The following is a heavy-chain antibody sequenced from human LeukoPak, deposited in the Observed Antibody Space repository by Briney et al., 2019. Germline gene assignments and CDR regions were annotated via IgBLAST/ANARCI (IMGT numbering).Heavy chain of an antibody. D-gene: IGHD1-26*01. V-gene: IGHV3-9*01. CDR2: ISWNSGSI. J-gene: IGHJ4*02. Sequence: PGRSLRLSCAASGFTFDDYAMHWVRQAPGKGLEWVSGISWNSGSIGYADSVKGRFTISRDNAKNSLYLQMNSLRAEDTALYYCAKDIGSGSYLGFDYWGQGTLVTVSS. CDR1: GFTFDDYA. CDR3: AKDIGSGSYLGFDY.